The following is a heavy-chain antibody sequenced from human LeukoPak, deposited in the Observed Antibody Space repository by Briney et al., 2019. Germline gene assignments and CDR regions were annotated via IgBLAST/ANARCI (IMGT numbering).Heavy chain of an antibody. D-gene: IGHD3-22*01. CDR3: ARDAQYYDSSCYYPYFDY. CDR2: IYTSGST. Sequence: SQTLSLTCTVSGRSIRSGSYYWSWIRQPAGKGLEWIGRIYTSGSTNYNPSLKSRVTISVDTSKNQFSLKLSSVTAADTAVYYCARDAQYYDSSCYYPYFDYWGQGTPVTVSS. CDR1: GRSIRSGSYY. V-gene: IGHV4-61*02. J-gene: IGHJ4*02.